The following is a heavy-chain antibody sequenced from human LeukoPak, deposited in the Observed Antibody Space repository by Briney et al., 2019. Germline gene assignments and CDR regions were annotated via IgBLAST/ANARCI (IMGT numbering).Heavy chain of an antibody. CDR3: AKNGDRGAFCSGGTCYPYYYYYMDV. CDR2: VSSTGGTT. V-gene: IGHV3-23*01. CDR1: GFTFSTYG. J-gene: IGHJ6*03. D-gene: IGHD2-15*01. Sequence: GGTLRLSCAASGFTFSTYGMSWVRQAPGKGLEWVSAVSSTGGTTYYADSVKGRFTISRDNSKNTLFLQINSLRAEDTAVYYCAKNGDRGAFCSGGTCYPYYYYYMDVWGKGTTVTVSS.